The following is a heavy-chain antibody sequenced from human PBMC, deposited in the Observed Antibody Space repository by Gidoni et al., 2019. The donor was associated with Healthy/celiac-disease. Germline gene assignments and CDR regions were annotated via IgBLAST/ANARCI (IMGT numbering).Heavy chain of an antibody. CDR3: ARRGYSSSWGIDI. D-gene: IGHD6-6*01. Sequence: QVQLQQWGAGLLKPSETLSLTCAVYGGSFSGYYWSWIRQPPGKGLEWFGEINHSGSTNYNPSLKSRVTISVDTSKNQFSLKLSSVTAADTAVYYCARRGYSSSWGIDIWGQGTMVTVSS. J-gene: IGHJ3*02. CDR2: INHSGST. CDR1: GGSFSGYY. V-gene: IGHV4-34*01.